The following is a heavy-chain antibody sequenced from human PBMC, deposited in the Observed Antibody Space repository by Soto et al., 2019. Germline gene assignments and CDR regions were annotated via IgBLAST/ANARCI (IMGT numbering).Heavy chain of an antibody. V-gene: IGHV3-30-3*01. D-gene: IGHD6-13*01. J-gene: IGHJ5*02. CDR2: ISYDGSNK. Sequence: QVQLVESGGGVVQPGRSLRLSCAASGFTFSSYTIHWVRQAPGKGQEWVAVISYDGSNKYYADSVKGRFTISRDNSKNSLYLQMNSLRAEDTAVYYCARGGAGQSSSWYKDWFDPCGQGTLVTVSS. CDR3: ARGGAGQSSSWYKDWFDP. CDR1: GFTFSSYT.